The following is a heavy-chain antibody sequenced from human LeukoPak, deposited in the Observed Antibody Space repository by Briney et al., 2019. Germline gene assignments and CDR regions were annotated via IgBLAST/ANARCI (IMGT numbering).Heavy chain of an antibody. J-gene: IGHJ4*02. CDR3: AKDPRDLVGVPFGYYFDS. V-gene: IGHV3-74*01. Sequence: PPGGSLRLSCAASGNYWMHWVRQAPGKGLVWVSHINSDGSWTSYADSVKGQFTISRDNSKNTLYLQMNSLRAEDTAVYYCAKDPRDLVGVPFGYYFDSWGQGTLVTVSS. CDR1: GNYW. D-gene: IGHD1-26*01. CDR2: INSDGSWT.